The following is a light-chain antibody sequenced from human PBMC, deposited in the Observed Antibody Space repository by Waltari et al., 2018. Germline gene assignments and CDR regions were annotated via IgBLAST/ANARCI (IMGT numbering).Light chain of an antibody. CDR2: AAS. CDR3: QQSYSTPT. Sequence: DILMTQSPSSLSASVGDRVTITCRASQSISSYLNWYQQKPGKAPKLLTYAASSLQSGVPSRFSGSGSGTDFTLTISSLQPEDFATYYCQQSYSTPTFGQGTRLEIK. J-gene: IGKJ5*01. V-gene: IGKV1-39*01. CDR1: QSISSY.